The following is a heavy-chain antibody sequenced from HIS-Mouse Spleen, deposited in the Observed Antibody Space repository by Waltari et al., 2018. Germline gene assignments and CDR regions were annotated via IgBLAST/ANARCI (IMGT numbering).Heavy chain of an antibody. V-gene: IGHV4-31*03. CDR2: IYYSGST. CDR1: GGSISSGGYY. Sequence: QVQLQESGPGLVKPSQTLSLTCTVSGGSISSGGYYWSWIRQHPGKGLACTGYIYYSGSTDYTPSLKSRVTITVDTSKNQFALKLSSVTAADTAVYYCARSPYYDFWSGYSVNWFDPWGQGTLVTVSS. J-gene: IGHJ5*02. CDR3: ARSPYYDFWSGYSVNWFDP. D-gene: IGHD3-3*01.